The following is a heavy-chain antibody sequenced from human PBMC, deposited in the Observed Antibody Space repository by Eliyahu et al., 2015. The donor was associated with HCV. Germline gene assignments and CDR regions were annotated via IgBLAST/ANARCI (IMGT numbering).Heavy chain of an antibody. V-gene: IGHV5-51*01. CDR2: IYPGDSDT. J-gene: IGHJ4*02. Sequence: EVQLVQSGAEVKKPGESLKISXKGSGYSFTSYWIGWVRQMPGKGLEWMGIIYPGDSDTRYSPSFQGQVTISADKSISTAYLQWSSLKASDTAMYYCARLYHTSSRVGGGFDYWGQGTLVTVSS. CDR1: GYSFTSYW. D-gene: IGHD6-13*01. CDR3: ARLYHTSSRVGGGFDY.